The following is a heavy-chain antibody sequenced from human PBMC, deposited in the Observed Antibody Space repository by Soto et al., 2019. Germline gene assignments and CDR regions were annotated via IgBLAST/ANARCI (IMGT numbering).Heavy chain of an antibody. CDR1: GGTFSSYA. Sequence: SVKVSCKASGGTFSSYAISWVRQTPGQGLEWMGGIVPMFGTATYAEKFKGRVTISATGSTSTAYMELTSLRSEDTAVYYCARNGTYSSSLSQYSGMDVWGQGTTVTVSS. D-gene: IGHD6-6*01. J-gene: IGHJ6*02. CDR3: ARNGTYSSSLSQYSGMDV. V-gene: IGHV1-69*13. CDR2: IVPMFGTA.